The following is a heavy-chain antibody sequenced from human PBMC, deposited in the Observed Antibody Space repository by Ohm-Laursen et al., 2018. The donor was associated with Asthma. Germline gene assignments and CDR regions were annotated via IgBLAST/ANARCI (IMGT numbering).Heavy chain of an antibody. D-gene: IGHD5-18*01. J-gene: IGHJ4*02. CDR3: AKSWPPGYSYGYDTDY. Sequence: SLRLSCAASGFTFSSYGMHWVRQAPGKGLEWVAVISYDGSNKYYADSAKGRFTISRDNSKNTLYLQMNSLRAEDTAVYYCAKSWPPGYSYGYDTDYWGQGTLVTVSS. CDR1: GFTFSSYG. CDR2: ISYDGSNK. V-gene: IGHV3-30*18.